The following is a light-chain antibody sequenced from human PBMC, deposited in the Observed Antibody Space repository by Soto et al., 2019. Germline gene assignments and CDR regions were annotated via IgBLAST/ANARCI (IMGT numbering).Light chain of an antibody. V-gene: IGKV1-5*01. Sequence: DFQMTQSPPTLYASVGDTVTITCRASQSISSWLAWYQQKPGKAPRLLIYDGSTLDSGVPSRFSGSRSGTEFTLTSSGLQPDDIGTYYCQQYNTFRDTVGRGTKLEIK. CDR1: QSISSW. CDR2: DGS. J-gene: IGKJ2*01. CDR3: QQYNTFRDT.